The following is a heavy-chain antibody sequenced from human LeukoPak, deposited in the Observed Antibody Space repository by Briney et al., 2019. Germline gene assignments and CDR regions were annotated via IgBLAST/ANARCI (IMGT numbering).Heavy chain of an antibody. Sequence: ASVKVSCKASGYTFTGYYMHWVRQAPGQGLEWMGRINPNSGGTNYAQKFQGRVTMTRDTSISTAYMELSSLRSEDTAVYYCARQYTIFGVVTHRPYYYGMDVWGQGTTVTVSS. CDR2: INPNSGGT. J-gene: IGHJ6*02. D-gene: IGHD3-3*01. CDR1: GYTFTGYY. CDR3: ARQYTIFGVVTHRPYYYGMDV. V-gene: IGHV1-2*06.